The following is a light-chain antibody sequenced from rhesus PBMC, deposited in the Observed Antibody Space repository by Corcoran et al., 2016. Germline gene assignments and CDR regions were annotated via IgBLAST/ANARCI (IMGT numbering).Light chain of an antibody. V-gene: IGLV2-32*02. CDR1: SSDIGGYNY. CDR3: SSYAGSNTSV. CDR2: EVS. J-gene: IGLJ1*01. Sequence: QAALTQPRSVSGSPGQSVTISCTGTSSDIGGYNYVSWYQQHPGTAPKLMIFEVSKRPSGGPDRFSASKSGNTASLTISGLQTEDEADYYCSSYAGSNTSVFGSGTRLTVL.